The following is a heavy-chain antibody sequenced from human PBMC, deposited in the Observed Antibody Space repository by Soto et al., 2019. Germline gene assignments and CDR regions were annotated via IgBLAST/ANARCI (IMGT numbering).Heavy chain of an antibody. J-gene: IGHJ4*02. CDR1: GFTFGTYA. CDR2: ISGSGSST. V-gene: IGHV3-23*01. D-gene: IGHD2-2*01. Sequence: EVRLLESGGGLVQPGGSLRLSCAASGFTFGTYAMNWVRQAPGKGLEWVSSISGSGSSTYYADSVKGRFTISSDNSKNTRYLQMNSLKAEDTAVYYCAKQGVVIGDFDHWGQGTLVTVSS. CDR3: AKQGVVIGDFDH.